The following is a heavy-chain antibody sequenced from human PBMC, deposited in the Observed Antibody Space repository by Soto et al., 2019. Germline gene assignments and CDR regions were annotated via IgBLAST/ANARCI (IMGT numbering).Heavy chain of an antibody. CDR3: ARDVGYYDRSGPHLDL. CDR1: GDSISSYSYY. CDR2: IYYSGTT. D-gene: IGHD3-22*01. Sequence: SETLSLTCSVSGDSISSYSYYWSWIRQPPGKGLEWIGYIYYSGTTNYNPSLKSRVTISIDTSKKQFSLKLSSVTAADTAVYYCARDVGYYDRSGPHLDLWGQGSQVTVS. V-gene: IGHV4-61*01. J-gene: IGHJ5*02.